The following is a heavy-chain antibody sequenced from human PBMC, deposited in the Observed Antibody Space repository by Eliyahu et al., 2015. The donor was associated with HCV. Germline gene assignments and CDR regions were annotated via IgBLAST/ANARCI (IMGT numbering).Heavy chain of an antibody. CDR3: ASTRGDPDAFDI. V-gene: IGHV1-2*02. D-gene: IGHD7-27*01. CDR2: INPNTGGT. CDR1: GYAFTGYY. Sequence: QVQLLQSGADVXXPGXSVXVSCXASGYAFTGYYXHWVRQAPGQGLEWMGWINPNTGGTNFAQKFQGRVTLTRDVSISTAFMELNSLRPDDTAFYYCASTRGDPDAFDIWGQGTLVTVSS. J-gene: IGHJ3*02.